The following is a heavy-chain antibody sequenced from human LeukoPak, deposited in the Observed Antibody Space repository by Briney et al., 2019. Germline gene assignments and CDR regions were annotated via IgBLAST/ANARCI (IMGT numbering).Heavy chain of an antibody. J-gene: IGHJ6*02. CDR3: AIKTTVTTLGAYYYYGMDA. CDR2: IIPIFGTA. V-gene: IGHV1-69*13. CDR1: GGTFSSYA. D-gene: IGHD4-17*01. Sequence: SVKVSCKASGGTFSSYAISWVRQAPGQGLEWMGGIIPIFGTANYAQKFQGRVTITADESTSTAYMELSSLRSEDTAVYYCAIKTTVTTLGAYYYYGMDAWGQGTTVTVSS.